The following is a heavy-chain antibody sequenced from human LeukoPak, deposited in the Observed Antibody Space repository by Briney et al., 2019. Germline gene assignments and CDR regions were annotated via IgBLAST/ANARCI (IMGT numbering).Heavy chain of an antibody. J-gene: IGHJ4*02. CDR2: ISTSGSLI. CDR3: ARVSGRGWHFDY. CDR1: GFTFSNYE. Sequence: GGSLRLSCAPSGFTFSNYEMNWVRQAPGKGLEWVSFISTSGSLINYADSVKGRFTISRDNAKNSLYLQMNGLRAEDTAIYYCARVSGRGWHFDYWGQGTLVTVSS. V-gene: IGHV3-48*03. D-gene: IGHD1-26*01.